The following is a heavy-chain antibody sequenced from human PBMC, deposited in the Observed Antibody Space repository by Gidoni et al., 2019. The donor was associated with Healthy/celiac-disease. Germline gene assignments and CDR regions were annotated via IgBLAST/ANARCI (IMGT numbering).Heavy chain of an antibody. D-gene: IGHD2-2*01. V-gene: IGHV1-69*01. CDR3: ARAQTSASWYYYYGMDV. CDR2: IIPIFGTA. Sequence: QVQLVQSGAEVKKPGSSAKVSCKASGGTFSSYAISWVRQAPGQGLEWMGGIIPIFGTANYAQKFQGRVTITADESTSTAYMELSSLRSEDTAVYYCARAQTSASWYYYYGMDVWGQGTTVTVSS. J-gene: IGHJ6*02. CDR1: GGTFSSYA.